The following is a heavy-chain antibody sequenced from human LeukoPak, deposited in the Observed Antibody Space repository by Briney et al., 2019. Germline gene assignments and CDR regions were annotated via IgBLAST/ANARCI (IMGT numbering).Heavy chain of an antibody. Sequence: GGSLRLSCLASRFTFNNYAMIWVRQAPGKGLEWVSAISGSGGTTYYADSVKGRFTISRDNAKSTLYLQMNSLRAEDTAVYYCARDPRGYLAAAGNDYWGQGILVTVSS. CDR1: RFTFNNYA. CDR2: ISGSGGTT. J-gene: IGHJ4*02. V-gene: IGHV3-23*01. D-gene: IGHD6-13*01. CDR3: ARDPRGYLAAAGNDY.